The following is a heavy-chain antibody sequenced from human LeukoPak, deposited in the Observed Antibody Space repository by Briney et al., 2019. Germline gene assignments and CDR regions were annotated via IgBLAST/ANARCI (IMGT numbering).Heavy chain of an antibody. J-gene: IGHJ4*02. CDR3: ARDRADFWSGYYSDY. CDR1: GGSISSYY. D-gene: IGHD3-3*01. CDR2: IYTSGST. V-gene: IGHV4-4*07. Sequence: PSETLSLTCTVTGGSISSYYWSWIRQPAGRGLEWSGRIYTSGSTNYNPSLKSRVTMSVDTSKNQFSLKLSSVTAADTAVYYCARDRADFWSGYYSDYWGQGTLVTVSS.